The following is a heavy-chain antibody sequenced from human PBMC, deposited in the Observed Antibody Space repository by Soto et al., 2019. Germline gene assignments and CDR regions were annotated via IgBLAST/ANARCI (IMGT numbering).Heavy chain of an antibody. V-gene: IGHV3-15*07. D-gene: IGHD3-22*01. CDR2: IKSKTDGGTT. CDR1: GFTFSNAW. J-gene: IGHJ6*02. CDR3: YTDRSGMVVVVIEGMDV. Sequence: EVQLVESGGGLVKPGGSLRLSCAASGFTFSNAWMNWVRQAPGKGLEWVGRIKSKTDGGTTDYAAPVKGRFTISRDDSKNTVYLQMNSLKTGDTAGYYCYTDRSGMVVVVIEGMDVLGQGTTVTVSS.